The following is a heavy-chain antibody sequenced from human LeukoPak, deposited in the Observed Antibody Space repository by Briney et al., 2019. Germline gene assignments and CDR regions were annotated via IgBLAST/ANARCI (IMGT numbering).Heavy chain of an antibody. J-gene: IGHJ5*02. D-gene: IGHD3-16*01. CDR1: GFTFTTYW. CDR3: ARDWGPYWFDP. CDR2: IYSGGST. V-gene: IGHV3-53*01. Sequence: GGSLRLSCAASGFTFTTYWMSWVRQAPGKGLEWVSVIYSGGSTYYADSVKGRFTISRDNSKNTLYLQMNSLRAEDTAVYYCARDWGPYWFDPWGQGTLVTVSS.